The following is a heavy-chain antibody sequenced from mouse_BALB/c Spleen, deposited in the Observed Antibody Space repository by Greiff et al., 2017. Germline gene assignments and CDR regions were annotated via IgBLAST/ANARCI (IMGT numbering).Heavy chain of an antibody. V-gene: IGHV5-12-2*01. CDR2: ISNGGGST. J-gene: IGHJ2*01. Sequence: EVKLVESGGGLVKLGGSLKLSCAASGFTFSSYTMSWVRQTPEKRLEWVAYISNGGGSTYYPDTVKGRFTISRDNAKNTLYLQMSSLKSEDTAMYYCAREEVRRGFDYWGQGTTLTVSS. CDR3: AREEVRRGFDY. D-gene: IGHD2-14*01. CDR1: GFTFSSYT.